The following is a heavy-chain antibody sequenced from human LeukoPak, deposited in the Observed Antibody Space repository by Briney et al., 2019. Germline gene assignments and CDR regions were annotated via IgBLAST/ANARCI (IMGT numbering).Heavy chain of an antibody. D-gene: IGHD1-26*01. J-gene: IGHJ6*03. Sequence: GGSLRLSCAASGFSFSDYNMNWVRQAPGKALEWVSSITSTGTYIFYGDSVKGRFTISRDNARNSLYLQMNGLRPEDTAVYYCARDPYSGNYGPYYYYYMDVWGKGTTVTISS. V-gene: IGHV3-21*04. CDR3: ARDPYSGNYGPYYYYYMDV. CDR1: GFSFSDYN. CDR2: ITSTGTYI.